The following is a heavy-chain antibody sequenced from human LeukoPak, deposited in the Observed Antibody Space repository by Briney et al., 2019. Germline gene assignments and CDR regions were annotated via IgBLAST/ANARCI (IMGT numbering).Heavy chain of an antibody. V-gene: IGHV4-34*01. J-gene: IGHJ4*02. CDR2: INHSGST. D-gene: IGHD1-26*01. CDR3: ARRRVGATIPFDY. CDR1: GGSFSGYY. Sequence: PSETLSLTCAVYGGSFSGYYWSWIRQPPGKGLEWIGEINHSGSTNYNPSLKSRVTISVDTSKNQFSLKLSSVTAADTAVYYCARRRVGATIPFDYWGQGTLVTVSS.